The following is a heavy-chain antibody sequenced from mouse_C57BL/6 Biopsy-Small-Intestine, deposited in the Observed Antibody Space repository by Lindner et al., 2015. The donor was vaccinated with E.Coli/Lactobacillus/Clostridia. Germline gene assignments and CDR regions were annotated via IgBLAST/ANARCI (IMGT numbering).Heavy chain of an antibody. V-gene: IGHV1-53*01. CDR1: GYTFTGYY. Sequence: SVKVSCKASGYTFTGYYMHWVRQAPGQGLEWMGRINPNSGGTNYAQKFQGRVTMTRDTSISTAYMELSRLRSDDTAVYYCARVLVRYCSGGSCYPDYWGQGTLVTVSS. CDR2: INPNSGGT. CDR3: ARVLVRYCSGGSCYPDY. D-gene: IGHD1-1*02. J-gene: IGHJ4*01.